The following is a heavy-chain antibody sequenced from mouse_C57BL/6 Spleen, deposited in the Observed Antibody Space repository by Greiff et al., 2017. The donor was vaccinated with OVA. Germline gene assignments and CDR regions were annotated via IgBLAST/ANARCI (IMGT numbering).Heavy chain of an antibody. CDR3: AREGNGYYGWYFDV. CDR1: GYSITSGYY. CDR2: ISYDGSN. D-gene: IGHD2-3*01. V-gene: IGHV3-6*01. Sequence: ESGPGLVKPSQSLSLTCSVTGYSITSGYYWNWIRQFPGNKLEWMGYISYDGSNNYNPSLKNRISITRDTSKNQFFLKLNSVTPEDTATYYCAREGNGYYGWYFDVWGTGTTVTVSS. J-gene: IGHJ1*03.